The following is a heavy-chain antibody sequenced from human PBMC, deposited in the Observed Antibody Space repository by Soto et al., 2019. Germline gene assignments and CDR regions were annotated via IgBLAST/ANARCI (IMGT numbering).Heavy chain of an antibody. CDR1: GFTFSSYA. Sequence: GGPLRLFCSASGFTFSSYAMRWVRQARGKGLEWGAVISYDGRNKYYADAVKGRFTISRDNSKNTLYLQMSSLRAEDTAVYYCVKDGSSGWPYFYDMDVWGQGTTVTVSS. CDR2: ISYDGRNK. CDR3: VKDGSSGWPYFYDMDV. J-gene: IGHJ6*02. V-gene: IGHV3-30*18. D-gene: IGHD6-19*01.